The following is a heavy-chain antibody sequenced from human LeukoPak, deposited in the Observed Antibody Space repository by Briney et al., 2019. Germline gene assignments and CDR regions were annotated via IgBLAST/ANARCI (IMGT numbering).Heavy chain of an antibody. V-gene: IGHV3-9*01. CDR3: AKAQMATTPEISYYFDY. J-gene: IGHJ4*02. CDR1: GFTFDDYA. D-gene: IGHD5-24*01. CDR2: ISWNSGSI. Sequence: GGSLRLSCAASGFTFDDYAMHWVRQAPGKGLEWVSGISWNSGSIGYADSVKGRFTISRDNAKNSLYLQMNSLRAEDTALYYCAKAQMATTPEISYYFDYWGQGTLVTVSS.